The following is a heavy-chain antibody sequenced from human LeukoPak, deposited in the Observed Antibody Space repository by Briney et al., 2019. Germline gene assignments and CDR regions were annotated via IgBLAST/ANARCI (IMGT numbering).Heavy chain of an antibody. CDR3: ARDTSWKIYDSSGYLWFDP. Sequence: ASVKLSCKASGYTFTSYYMHWVRQAPGQGLEWMGIINPRGGSTSYAQKLQGRVTMTRDTPTSTAYMELNSLRSEDTAVYSCARDTSWKIYDSSGYLWFDPWGQGTLVTVSS. V-gene: IGHV1-46*04. CDR1: GYTFTSYY. J-gene: IGHJ5*02. D-gene: IGHD3-22*01. CDR2: INPRGGST.